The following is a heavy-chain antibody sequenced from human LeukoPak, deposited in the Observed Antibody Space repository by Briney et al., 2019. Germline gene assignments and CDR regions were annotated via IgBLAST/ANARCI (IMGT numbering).Heavy chain of an antibody. D-gene: IGHD6-19*01. J-gene: IGHJ1*01. CDR1: GFSFSSYA. Sequence: GGSLRLSCAASGFSFSSYAMHWVRQAPGEGLEWVAVISYDGSDKKYGDSVKGRFTTSRDNSKNTVYLQMNSLRAEDTAVYYCARDAIAVAYRAEYFQHWGQGTLVTVSS. V-gene: IGHV3-30*04. CDR3: ARDAIAVAYRAEYFQH. CDR2: ISYDGSDK.